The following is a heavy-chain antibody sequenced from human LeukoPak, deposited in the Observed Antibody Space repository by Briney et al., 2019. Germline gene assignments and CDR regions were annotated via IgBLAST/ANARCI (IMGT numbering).Heavy chain of an antibody. D-gene: IGHD6-19*01. CDR3: ARILSSAWGELGY. Sequence: GGSLRLSCAASGFTFSSYTMNWVRQAPGKGLKWVAFIRSDGSNKYYADSVKGRFTISRDNSKNTLYLQMNSLRAEDTAVYYCARILSSAWGELGYWGQGTLVTVSS. J-gene: IGHJ4*02. V-gene: IGHV3-30*02. CDR1: GFTFSSYT. CDR2: IRSDGSNK.